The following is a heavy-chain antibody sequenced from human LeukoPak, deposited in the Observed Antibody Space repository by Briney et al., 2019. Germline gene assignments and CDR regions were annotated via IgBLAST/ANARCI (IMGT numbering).Heavy chain of an antibody. J-gene: IGHJ4*02. D-gene: IGHD6-19*01. CDR3: ARGDSSGWPTHHTTLVDY. V-gene: IGHV3-30-3*01. Sequence: GGSLRLSCAASGFTFSSYAMHWVRQAPGKGLEWVAVISYDGSNKYYADSVKGRFTISRDNSKNTLYLQMNSLRAEDTAVYYCARGDSSGWPTHHTTLVDYWGQGTLVTVSS. CDR2: ISYDGSNK. CDR1: GFTFSSYA.